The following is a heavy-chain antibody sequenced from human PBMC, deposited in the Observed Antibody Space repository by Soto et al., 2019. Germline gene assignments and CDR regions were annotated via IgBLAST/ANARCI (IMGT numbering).Heavy chain of an antibody. V-gene: IGHV4-4*07. CDR1: GDSTTKYY. CDR2: IYTSGST. J-gene: IGHJ3*02. CDR3: AREPCGGDCYRVRARNAFDI. D-gene: IGHD2-21*02. Sequence: PSETLSLTCPLSGDSTTKYYWSWIRQPAGKGMEWIWLIYTSGSTNYTPSLKSPVTIPVDTSKNQFSLKLSSVTAADTDVYYCAREPCGGDCYRVRARNAFDIWGQGTMVTVSS.